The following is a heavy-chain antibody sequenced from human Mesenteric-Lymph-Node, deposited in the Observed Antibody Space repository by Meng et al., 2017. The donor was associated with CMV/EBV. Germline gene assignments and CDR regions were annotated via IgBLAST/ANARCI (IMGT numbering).Heavy chain of an antibody. CDR3: ARDRVYCSSLSCDNYSYYGMDV. D-gene: IGHD2-2*02. CDR1: GGSISSSSYY. CDR2: IYYSGST. V-gene: IGHV4-39*07. J-gene: IGHJ6*02. Sequence: SETLSLTCTVSGGSISSSSYYWGWIRQPPGKGLEWIGSIYYSGSTYYNPSLKSRVTISVDTSKNQFSLKLSSVTAADTAVYYCARDRVYCSSLSCDNYSYYGMDVWGQGTTVTVSS.